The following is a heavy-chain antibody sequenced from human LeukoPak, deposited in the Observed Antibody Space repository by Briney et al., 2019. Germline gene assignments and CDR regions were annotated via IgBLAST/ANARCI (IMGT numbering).Heavy chain of an antibody. Sequence: PSETLSLTCTVSGGSISSYYWSWIRQPPGKGLEWIGYIYYSGSTNYNPSLKSRVTISVDTSKNQFSLKLSSVTAADTAVYYCARETQWYFDYWGQGTLVTVSS. CDR2: IYYSGST. CDR3: ARETQWYFDY. V-gene: IGHV4-59*01. J-gene: IGHJ4*02. CDR1: GGSISSYY. D-gene: IGHD6-19*01.